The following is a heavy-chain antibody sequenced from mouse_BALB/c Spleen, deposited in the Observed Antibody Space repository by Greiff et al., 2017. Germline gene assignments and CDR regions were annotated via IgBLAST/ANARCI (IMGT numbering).Heavy chain of an antibody. CDR3: ARTEYGNYYWYFDV. D-gene: IGHD2-10*02. J-gene: IGHJ1*01. Sequence: DVKLQESGPGLVKPSQSLSLTCTVTGYSITSDYAWNWIRQFPGNKLEWMGYISYSGSTSYNPSLKSRISITRDTSKNQFFLQLNSVTTEDTATYYCARTEYGNYYWYFDVWGAGTTDTVSS. V-gene: IGHV3-2*02. CDR1: GYSITSDYA. CDR2: ISYSGST.